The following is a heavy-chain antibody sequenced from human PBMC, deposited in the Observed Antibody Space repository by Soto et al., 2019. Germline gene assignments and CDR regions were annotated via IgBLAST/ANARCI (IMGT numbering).Heavy chain of an antibody. CDR2: ISGSGGST. Sequence: GGSLRLSCAASGFTFSSYAMSWVRQAPGKGLEWVSAISGSGGSTYYADSVKGRFTISRDNSKNTLYLQMNSLRAEDTAVYYCAKGLQSGSYLARYYYYGMDVWGQGTTVTV. V-gene: IGHV3-23*01. J-gene: IGHJ6*02. CDR3: AKGLQSGSYLARYYYYGMDV. D-gene: IGHD1-26*01. CDR1: GFTFSSYA.